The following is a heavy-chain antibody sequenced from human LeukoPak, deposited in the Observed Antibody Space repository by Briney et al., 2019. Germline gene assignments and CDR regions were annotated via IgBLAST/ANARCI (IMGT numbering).Heavy chain of an antibody. CDR2: IYPGDSDT. Sequence: GESLKISCKGSGYTFSNYWIGWVRQMPGKGLEWMGIIYPGDSDTRYSPSFQGQVTFSADKSISTAYLQWSSLKASDTAMYYCARRSSSGYDYDYWGQGTQVTVSS. CDR3: ARRSSSGYDYDY. D-gene: IGHD3-22*01. J-gene: IGHJ4*02. V-gene: IGHV5-51*01. CDR1: GYTFSNYW.